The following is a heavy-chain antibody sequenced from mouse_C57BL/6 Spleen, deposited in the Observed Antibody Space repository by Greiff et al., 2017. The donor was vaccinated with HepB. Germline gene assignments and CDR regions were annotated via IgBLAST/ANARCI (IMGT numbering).Heavy chain of an antibody. CDR1: GFNIKDDY. CDR3: TPITTVVEEYYFAY. J-gene: IGHJ2*01. D-gene: IGHD1-1*01. Sequence: EVMLVESGAELVRPGASVKLSCTASGFNIKDDYMHWVKQRPEQGLEWIGWIDPENGDTEYASKFQGKATITADTSSNTAYLQLSSLTSEDTAVYYCTPITTVVEEYYFAYWGQGTPLTFSS. V-gene: IGHV14-4*01. CDR2: IDPENGDT.